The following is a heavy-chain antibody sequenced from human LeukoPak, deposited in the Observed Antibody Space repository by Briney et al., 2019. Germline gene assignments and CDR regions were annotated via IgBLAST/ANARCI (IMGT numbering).Heavy chain of an antibody. Sequence: GGSLRLSCAASGFXVSSNYMNWVRQAPGKGLEWVSVIYSGGSTYYTDSVKGRFTISRDNAKNTLYLQMNSLRAEDTAVYYCERDDSSHFDCWGQGVLVAVSS. CDR3: ERDDSSHFDC. CDR2: IYSGGST. J-gene: IGHJ4*02. D-gene: IGHD4-11*01. V-gene: IGHV3-66*01. CDR1: GFXVSSNY.